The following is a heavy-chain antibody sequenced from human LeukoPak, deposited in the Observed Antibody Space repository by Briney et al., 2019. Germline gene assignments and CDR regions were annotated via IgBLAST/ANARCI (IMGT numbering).Heavy chain of an antibody. CDR3: ANHDSSAWYAY. D-gene: IGHD6-19*01. Sequence: GGSLRLSCAASGITFSSHWMHWVRQDRGKGLIWVARISGDGGTTNYADSVKGRFTISRDNSKNTLYLQMNSLRADDTAVYYCANHDSSAWYAYWGQGTLVTVSS. J-gene: IGHJ4*02. V-gene: IGHV3-74*01. CDR2: ISGDGGTT. CDR1: GITFSSHW.